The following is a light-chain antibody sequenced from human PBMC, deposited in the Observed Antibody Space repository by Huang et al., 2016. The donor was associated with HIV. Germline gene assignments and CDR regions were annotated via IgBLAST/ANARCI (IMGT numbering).Light chain of an antibody. Sequence: DIQMTQSTSSLSASVGDSVTITCQASHDINNYLNWYQQTPGKAPKLLIYDASNLETGVPSRFSGSGSGTDFTFTISSLQPEDVATYYCQQYRNLPPTFGQGTKLEIK. CDR1: HDINNY. CDR2: DAS. CDR3: QQYRNLPPT. V-gene: IGKV1-33*01. J-gene: IGKJ2*01.